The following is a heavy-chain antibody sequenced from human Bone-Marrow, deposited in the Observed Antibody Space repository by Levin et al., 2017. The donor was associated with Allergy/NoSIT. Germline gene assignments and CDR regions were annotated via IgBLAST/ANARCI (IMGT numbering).Heavy chain of an antibody. CDR3: ARDVKFGGVFDY. CDR1: GVYFTSNDYY. V-gene: IGHV4-30-4*01. J-gene: IGHJ4*02. D-gene: IGHD2-8*02. Sequence: SETLSLTCTVSGVYFTSNDYYWNWIRQPPGKGLEWIGYIYYTGSTYYNPSFESRVVISVDTSKNRFSLNLSSVTAADTAIYYCARDVKFGGVFDYWGQGALVTVSS. CDR2: IYYTGST.